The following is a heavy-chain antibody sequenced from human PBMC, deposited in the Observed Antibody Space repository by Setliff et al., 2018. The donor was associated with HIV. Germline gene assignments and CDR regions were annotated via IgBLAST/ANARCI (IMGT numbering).Heavy chain of an antibody. D-gene: IGHD3-9*01. Sequence: SETLSLTCSVSGGSVMSSVYYWAWIRQPPGKGLEWIGSISFSGTYLNPSPKSRVTISVDRSKDQFSLEMTSVTAADTAIYYCARQSPQIRYLDWLNAFDIWGQGTMVTVSS. J-gene: IGHJ3*02. CDR1: GGSVMSSVYY. V-gene: IGHV4-39*07. CDR3: ARQSPQIRYLDWLNAFDI. CDR2: ISFSGT.